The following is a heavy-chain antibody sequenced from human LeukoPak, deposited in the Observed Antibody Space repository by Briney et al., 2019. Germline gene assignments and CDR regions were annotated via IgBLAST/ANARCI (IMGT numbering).Heavy chain of an antibody. CDR3: AKSFYYHSGIWGIFDY. Sequence: GGSHGRSSAASGFTFSSYAMSWVCQAPGKGLEWVSGISGSGGSTYYADSVKGRFNITRDNSKNTLYLQMNSLRAEDTAVYYCAKSFYYHSGIWGIFDYWAQRTLVTVSS. CDR2: ISGSGGST. D-gene: IGHD3-10*01. J-gene: IGHJ4*02. V-gene: IGHV3-23*01. CDR1: GFTFSSYA.